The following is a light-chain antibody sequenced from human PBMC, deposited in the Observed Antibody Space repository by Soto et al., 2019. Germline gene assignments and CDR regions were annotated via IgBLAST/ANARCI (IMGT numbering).Light chain of an antibody. J-gene: IGLJ3*02. Sequence: QSVLTQPPSASGTPGQRVIISCSGSSSNIGTNTVTWYQHLPTTAPKLLIYSDNQRPSGVPDRFSASKSGTSASLAISGLLSEDEADYYCAPWDDSLNVLVFGGGTTLTVL. CDR1: SSNIGTNT. CDR2: SDN. V-gene: IGLV1-44*01. CDR3: APWDDSLNVLV.